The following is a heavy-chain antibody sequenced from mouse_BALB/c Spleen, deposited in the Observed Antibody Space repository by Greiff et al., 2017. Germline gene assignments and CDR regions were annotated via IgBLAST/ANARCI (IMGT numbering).Heavy chain of an antibody. CDR1: GFNIKDTY. V-gene: IGHV14-3*02. J-gene: IGHJ3*01. CDR3: ARDVGEYSWFAY. CDR2: IDPANGNT. Sequence: VQLQQSGAELVKPGASVKLSCTASGFNIKDTYMHWVKQRPEQGLEWIGRIDPANGNTKYDPKFQGKATITADTSSNTAYLQLSSLTSEDTAVYYCARDVGEYSWFAYWGQGTLVTVSA. D-gene: IGHD5-1*01.